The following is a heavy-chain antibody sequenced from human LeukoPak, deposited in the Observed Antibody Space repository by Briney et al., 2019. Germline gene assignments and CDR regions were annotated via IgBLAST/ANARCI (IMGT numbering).Heavy chain of an antibody. CDR1: GFTFSSYS. V-gene: IGHV3-21*01. CDR2: ISSSSSYI. J-gene: IGHJ4*02. Sequence: GGSLRLSCAASGFTFSSYSMNWVRQAPGKGLEWVSSISSSSSYIYYADSVKGRFTISRDNAKNSLYLQMNSLRAEDTAVYYCAGDTREGRSWDVWADYWGQGTLVTVSS. D-gene: IGHD3-16*01. CDR3: AGDTREGRSWDVWADY.